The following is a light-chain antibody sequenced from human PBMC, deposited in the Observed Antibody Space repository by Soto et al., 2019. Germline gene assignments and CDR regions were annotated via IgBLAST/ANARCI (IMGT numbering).Light chain of an antibody. CDR2: AAS. CDR1: QGIGNW. J-gene: IGKJ4*01. CDR3: QQDDSDPLT. Sequence: DIQMTQSPSSLSAAVGDRITITCRASQGIGNWAAWYQQKSGKAPKSLIYAASNLQSGVPSRFSGTRSGTNFTLTINSLQPEDFSSYYCQQDDSDPLTFGGGTKVDMK. V-gene: IGKV1D-16*01.